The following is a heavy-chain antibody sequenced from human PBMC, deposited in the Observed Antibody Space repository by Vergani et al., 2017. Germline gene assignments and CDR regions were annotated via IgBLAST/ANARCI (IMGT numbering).Heavy chain of an antibody. V-gene: IGHV4-39*01. CDR3: ARPRYFGSLTSFDI. Sequence: QVQLQESGPGLVKPSETLSLTCTVSGGSISSYYWGWIRQPPGKGLDWIGNIYYSGSTYYNPSLKSRVTISVDTSKNQFSLKLSSVTAADTAVYYCARPRYFGSLTSFDIWGEGTMVT. J-gene: IGHJ3*02. D-gene: IGHD3-9*01. CDR1: GGSISSYY. CDR2: IYYSGST.